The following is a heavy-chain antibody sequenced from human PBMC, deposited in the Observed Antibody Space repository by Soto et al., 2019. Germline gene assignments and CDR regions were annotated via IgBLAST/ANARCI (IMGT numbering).Heavy chain of an antibody. CDR2: IYYSGST. Sequence: PSETLSLTCTVSGGSISSSSYYWGWIRQPPGKGLEWIGSIYYSGSTYYNPSLKSRVTISVDTSKNQFSPKLSSVTAADTAVYYCASDGSGSYSDFDYWGQGTLVTVSS. J-gene: IGHJ4*02. CDR3: ASDGSGSYSDFDY. CDR1: GGSISSSSYY. V-gene: IGHV4-39*01. D-gene: IGHD3-10*01.